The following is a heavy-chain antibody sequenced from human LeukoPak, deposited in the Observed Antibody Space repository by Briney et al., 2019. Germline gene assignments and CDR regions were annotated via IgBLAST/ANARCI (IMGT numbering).Heavy chain of an antibody. D-gene: IGHD1-7*01. CDR1: GFTFSNYW. V-gene: IGHV4-4*02. Sequence: GSLRLSCAASGFTFSNYWMTWVRQAPGKGLEWIGYIYHTGVTYFNPSLKSRVTISVDRSKNQFSLKLSSVTVADTAFYYCARVYGTSNSYMAFDYWGQGTLVTVSS. CDR2: IYHTGVT. CDR3: ARVYGTSNSYMAFDY. J-gene: IGHJ4*02.